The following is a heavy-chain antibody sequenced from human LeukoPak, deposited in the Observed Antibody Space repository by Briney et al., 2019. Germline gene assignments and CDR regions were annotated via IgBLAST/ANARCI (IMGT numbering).Heavy chain of an antibody. Sequence: PSETLSLTCDVSGVSISGTNYYWGWIRQPPGMGLEWIGSIHYRLPTFYNPLLKSRVTISVDTSKNQISLRLRSVTAADTAVYYCARHEEEDVYNAKTPDYWGQGTLVTVSS. J-gene: IGHJ4*02. CDR3: ARHEEEDVYNAKTPDY. CDR1: GVSISGTNYY. D-gene: IGHD5-24*01. V-gene: IGHV4-39*01. CDR2: IHYRLPT.